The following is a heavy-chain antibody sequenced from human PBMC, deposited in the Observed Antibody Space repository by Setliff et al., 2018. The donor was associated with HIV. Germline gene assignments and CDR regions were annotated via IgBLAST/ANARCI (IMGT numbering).Heavy chain of an antibody. CDR3: ARVGHSSSYHYYGMDV. CDR1: GGTFSSYG. V-gene: IGHV1-69*05. CDR2: IIPMFGTG. J-gene: IGHJ6*02. D-gene: IGHD6-13*01. Sequence: ASVKVSCKASGGTFSSYGISWVRQAPGQGLEWMGGIIPMFGTGFYAQKFRDRVTITTDENRSTAYMELNSLRPEDTGVLYCARVGHSSSYHYYGMDVWGQGTTVTVSS.